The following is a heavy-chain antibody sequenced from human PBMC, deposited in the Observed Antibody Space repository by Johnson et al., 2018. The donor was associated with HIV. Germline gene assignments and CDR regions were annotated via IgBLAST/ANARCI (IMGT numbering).Heavy chain of an antibody. CDR1: GFTFSSYA. Sequence: GVVQPGRSLRLSCAVSGFTFSSYAMHWVRQAPGKGLEWVAIISYDGSNKYYADSVKGRFTISRDNSKNTLYLQMNSLRAEDTAVYYCTRDDLRDTGAFDIWGQGTMVTVSS. J-gene: IGHJ3*02. CDR2: ISYDGSNK. D-gene: IGHD2-8*02. CDR3: TRDDLRDTGAFDI. V-gene: IGHV3-30-3*01.